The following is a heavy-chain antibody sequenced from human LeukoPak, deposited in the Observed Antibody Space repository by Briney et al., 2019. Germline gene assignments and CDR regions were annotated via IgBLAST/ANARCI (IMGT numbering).Heavy chain of an antibody. CDR1: GFSFNTYS. Sequence: PGGSLRLSCAASGFSFNTYSMNWVRRTPGKGLEWVSSISDSGSNTCYADSVTGRFTISRDNSKNTVYLQLNSLRAEDTAIYYCANSYSSSSAFYFDYWGQGTLVTVSS. J-gene: IGHJ4*02. CDR3: ANSYSSSSAFYFDY. CDR2: ISDSGSNT. V-gene: IGHV3-23*01. D-gene: IGHD6-6*01.